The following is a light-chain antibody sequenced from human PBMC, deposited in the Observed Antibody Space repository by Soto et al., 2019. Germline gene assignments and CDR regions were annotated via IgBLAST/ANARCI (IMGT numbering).Light chain of an antibody. CDR3: QQRSRWPLT. J-gene: IGKJ4*01. V-gene: IGKV3-11*01. CDR2: DTS. Sequence: IVLTQSPATLSLSPGERATLSCRASQSVSYYLGWYQQKPGQAPRLLIYDTSNRAPGIPDRFTGSGSATDFTLTISSLEPEDFALYYCQQRSRWPLTFGGGTKVEIK. CDR1: QSVSYY.